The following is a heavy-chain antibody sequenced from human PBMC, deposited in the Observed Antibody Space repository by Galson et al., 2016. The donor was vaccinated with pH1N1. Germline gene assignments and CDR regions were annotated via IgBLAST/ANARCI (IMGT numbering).Heavy chain of an antibody. CDR3: AKYKGIVAGTLRLFDY. V-gene: IGHV3-23*01. CDR1: GFTFSNYA. Sequence: SLRLSCAVAGFTFSNYAMSWVRQSPGKGLEWVSSIGGSGDSTYYADSVKGRFTISRDNSKNTLSLQLDSLKVEDTALYYCAKYKGIVAGTLRLFDYWGQGTLVTVSP. J-gene: IGHJ4*02. D-gene: IGHD2-21*01. CDR2: IGGSGDST.